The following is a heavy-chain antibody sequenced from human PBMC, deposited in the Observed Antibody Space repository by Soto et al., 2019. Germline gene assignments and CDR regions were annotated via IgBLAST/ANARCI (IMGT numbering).Heavy chain of an antibody. V-gene: IGHV4-30-2*01. Sequence: SETLSLTCAVSGGSISSGGYSWSWIRQPPGKGLEWIGYIYHSGSTYYNPSLKSRVTISVDRSKNQFSLKLSSVTAADTAVYYWARHIGYSYYGMDVWGQGTTVTVSS. CDR2: IYHSGST. D-gene: IGHD5-12*01. CDR1: GGSISSGGYS. J-gene: IGHJ6*02. CDR3: ARHIGYSYYGMDV.